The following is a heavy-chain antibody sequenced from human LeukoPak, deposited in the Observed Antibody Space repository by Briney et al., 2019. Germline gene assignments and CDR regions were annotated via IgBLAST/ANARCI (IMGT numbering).Heavy chain of an antibody. CDR1: GFTFSSYS. CDR3: ARALGELWEINWFDP. D-gene: IGHD3-10*01. Sequence: GGSLRLSCAASGFTFSSYSMNWVRQAPGKGLEWVSSISSSSSYIYYADSVKGRFTISRDNAKNSLYLQMNSLRAEDTAVYYCARALGELWEINWFDPWGQGTLVNVSS. CDR2: ISSSSSYI. J-gene: IGHJ5*02. V-gene: IGHV3-21*01.